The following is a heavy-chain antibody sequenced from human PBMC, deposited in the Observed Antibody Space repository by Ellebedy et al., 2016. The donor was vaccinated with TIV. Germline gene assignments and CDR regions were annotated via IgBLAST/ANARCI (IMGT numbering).Heavy chain of an antibody. J-gene: IGHJ4*02. CDR2: INPSGGST. CDR3: ARDPGYGDIPTSMIFDY. CDR1: GYTFTSYY. V-gene: IGHV1-46*01. D-gene: IGHD4-17*01. Sequence: ASVKVSCKASGYTFTSYYMHWVRQAPGQGLEWMGIINPSGGSTSYAQKFQGRVTMTRDTSTSTVYMELSSLRSEDTAVYYCARDPGYGDIPTSMIFDYWGQGTLVTVSS.